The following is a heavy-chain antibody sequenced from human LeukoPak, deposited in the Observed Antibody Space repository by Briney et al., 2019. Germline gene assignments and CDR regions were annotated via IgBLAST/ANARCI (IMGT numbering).Heavy chain of an antibody. V-gene: IGHV4-59*01. CDR3: ARTGLLWFGELSPYFDY. CDR1: GGSISSYY. J-gene: IGHJ4*02. Sequence: SETLSLTCTVSGGSISSYYWSWIRQPPGNGLEWIGYIYYSGSTNYNPSLKSRVTISVDTSKNQFSLKLSSVTAADTAVYYCARTGLLWFGELSPYFDYWGQGTLVTVSS. D-gene: IGHD3-10*01. CDR2: IYYSGST.